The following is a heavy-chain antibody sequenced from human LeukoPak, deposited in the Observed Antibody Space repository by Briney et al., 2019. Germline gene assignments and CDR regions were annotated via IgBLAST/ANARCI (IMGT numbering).Heavy chain of an antibody. Sequence: GGSLRLSCAASGFTFSSYGMHWVRQAPGKGLEWVAVISYDGSNKYYADSVKGRFTISRDNSKNTLDLKMNSLRAEDTAVYYCAKDLSKGLLYRRGMYYFDYWGQGTLVTVSS. J-gene: IGHJ4*02. V-gene: IGHV3-30*18. CDR2: ISYDGSNK. CDR3: AKDLSKGLLYRRGMYYFDY. D-gene: IGHD3-3*01. CDR1: GFTFSSYG.